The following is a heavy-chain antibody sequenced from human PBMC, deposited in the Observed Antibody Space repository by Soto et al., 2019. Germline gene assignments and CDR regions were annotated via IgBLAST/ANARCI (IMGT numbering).Heavy chain of an antibody. CDR3: AVVVVAEGMDV. V-gene: IGHV3-30*03. Sequence: GGSLRLSCAASGFTFSSYGMHWVRQAPGKGLEWVAVISYDGSNKYYADSVKGRFTISRDNSKNTLYLQMNSLRAEDTAVYYCAVVVVAEGMDVWGQGTTVTVS. D-gene: IGHD2-15*01. CDR2: ISYDGSNK. CDR1: GFTFSSYG. J-gene: IGHJ6*02.